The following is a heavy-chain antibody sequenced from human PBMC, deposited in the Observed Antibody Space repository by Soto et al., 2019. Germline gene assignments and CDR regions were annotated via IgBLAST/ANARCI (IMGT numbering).Heavy chain of an antibody. J-gene: IGHJ4*02. Sequence: SEALCLTSTVSAGSISTNYWPWIRHPPGKGLEWIWYVYNSGSTNYNPPLKSRVTISEDTSKSQFSLKVNSMTAADTAVYYCARYRREAVAGYTLDNWGQGILVTVS. CDR3: ARYRREAVAGYTLDN. CDR2: VYNSGST. V-gene: IGHV4-59*01. CDR1: AGSISTNY. D-gene: IGHD6-13*01.